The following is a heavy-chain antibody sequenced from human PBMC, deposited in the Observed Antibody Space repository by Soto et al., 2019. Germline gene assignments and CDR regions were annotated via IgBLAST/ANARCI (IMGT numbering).Heavy chain of an antibody. V-gene: IGHV1-3*01. D-gene: IGHD3-10*01. Sequence: GASVKVSCKASGYTFTSYAMHWVRQAPGQRLEWMGWINAGNGNTKYSQKFQGRVTITRDTSASTAYMELSSLRSEDTAVYYCARDGLWLTPPWMDVWGQGTTVTVSS. J-gene: IGHJ6*02. CDR1: GYTFTSYA. CDR3: ARDGLWLTPPWMDV. CDR2: INAGNGNT.